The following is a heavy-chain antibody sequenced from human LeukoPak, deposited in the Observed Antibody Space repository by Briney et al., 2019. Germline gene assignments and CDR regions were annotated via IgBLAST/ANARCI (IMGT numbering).Heavy chain of an antibody. CDR3: ARDGPLTSSTSYTSVPFHYYGMDV. J-gene: IGHJ6*02. CDR2: IYYSGST. V-gene: IGHV4-31*03. CDR1: GGSISSGGYY. D-gene: IGHD2-2*01. Sequence: PSETLSLTCTVSGGSISSGGYYWSWIRQHPGKGLEWIGYIYYSGSTYYNPSLKSRVTISVDTSKNQFSLKLSSVTAADTAVYYCARDGPLTSSTSYTSVPFHYYGMDVWGQGTTVTVSS.